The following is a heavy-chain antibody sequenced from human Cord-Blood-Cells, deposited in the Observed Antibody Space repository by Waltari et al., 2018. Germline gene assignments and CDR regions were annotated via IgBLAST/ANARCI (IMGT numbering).Heavy chain of an antibody. J-gene: IGHJ4*02. CDR3: AYYYDSSGYLSPFY. CDR1: GGSISSSRYY. CDR2: IYYSGST. Sequence: QLQLQESGPGLVKPSATLSLTCTVSGGSISSSRYYWGWIRQPPGKGLEWIGSIYYSGSTYYNPSLKSRVTISVDTSKNQFSLKLSCVTTSDTAVYYCAYYYDSSGYLSPFYWGPGTLVTVSS. V-gene: IGHV4-39*01. D-gene: IGHD3-22*01.